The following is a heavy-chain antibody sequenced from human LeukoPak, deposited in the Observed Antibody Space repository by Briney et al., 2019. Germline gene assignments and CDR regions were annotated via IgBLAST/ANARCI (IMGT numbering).Heavy chain of an antibody. CDR3: ARDDDYDDHNTFDM. CDR1: GFVFSTYG. CDR2: IWSHGNTK. J-gene: IGHJ3*02. D-gene: IGHD4-17*01. V-gene: IGHV3-33*01. Sequence: GTSLRLSCAASGFVFSTYGMHWVRQAPGKGLEWVAVIWSHGNTKKYADSVTGRFTISRDNSKNTLYLEMNTLRAEDTAVYYCARDDDYDDHNTFDMWGHGTMVTVSS.